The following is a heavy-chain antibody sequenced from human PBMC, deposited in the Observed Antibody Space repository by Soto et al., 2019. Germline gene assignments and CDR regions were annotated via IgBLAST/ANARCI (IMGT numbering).Heavy chain of an antibody. Sequence: GASVKVSCKASGYTFTSYGISWVRQAPGQGLEWMGWISAYNGNTNYAQKLQGRVTMTTDTSTSTAYMELRSLRSDDTAVYYCARGNIVVVPAAKYNWFDPWAQGTLVTVSS. V-gene: IGHV1-18*01. D-gene: IGHD2-2*01. CDR1: GYTFTSYG. CDR3: ARGNIVVVPAAKYNWFDP. J-gene: IGHJ5*02. CDR2: ISAYNGNT.